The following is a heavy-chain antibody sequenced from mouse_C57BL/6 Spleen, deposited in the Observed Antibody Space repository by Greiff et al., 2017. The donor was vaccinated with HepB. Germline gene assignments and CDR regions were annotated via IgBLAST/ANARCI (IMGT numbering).Heavy chain of an antibody. CDR1: GYTFTSYW. CDR2: IDPSDSYT. Sequence: VQLQQPGAELVKPGASVKLSCKASGYTFTSYWMQWVKQRPGQGLEWIGEIDPSDSYTNYNQKFKGKATLTVDTSSSTAYMQLSSLTSEDSAVYYCARRYGPRYFDVWGTGTTVTVSS. CDR3: ARRYGPRYFDV. J-gene: IGHJ1*03. D-gene: IGHD1-1*01. V-gene: IGHV1-50*01.